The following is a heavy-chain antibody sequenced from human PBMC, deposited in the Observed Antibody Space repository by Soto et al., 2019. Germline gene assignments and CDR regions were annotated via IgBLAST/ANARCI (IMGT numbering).Heavy chain of an antibody. CDR2: LSYDGTTQ. CDR3: ARVSLPYCGGDCYWDFGY. Sequence: QVHLVESGGGVVQPGRSLRLSCAASGFTFRNYAMHWVRQAPGKGLEWVAVLSYDGTTQYYADSVKGRFFISRDNYKNTLYIQVSSLRPEDTAVYYCARVSLPYCGGDCYWDFGYWGQGTLVTVSS. V-gene: IGHV3-30*04. J-gene: IGHJ4*02. CDR1: GFTFRNYA. D-gene: IGHD2-21*02.